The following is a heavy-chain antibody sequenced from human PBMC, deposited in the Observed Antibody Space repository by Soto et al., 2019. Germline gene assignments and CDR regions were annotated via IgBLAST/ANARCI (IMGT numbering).Heavy chain of an antibody. CDR1: GGSFSGYY. CDR2: INHSGST. D-gene: IGHD5-18*01. CDR3: ARIRGYSFGAGFDY. V-gene: IGHV4-34*01. Sequence: PSETLSLTCAVYGGSFSGYYWSWIRQPPGKGLEWIGEINHSGSTNYNPSLKSRVTISVDTSKNQFSLKLSSVTAADTAVYYCARIRGYSFGAGFDYWGQGTLFTVSS. J-gene: IGHJ4*02.